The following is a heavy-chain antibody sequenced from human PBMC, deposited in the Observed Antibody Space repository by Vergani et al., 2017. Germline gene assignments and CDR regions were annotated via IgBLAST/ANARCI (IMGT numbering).Heavy chain of an antibody. CDR1: GFTFDDYA. J-gene: IGHJ4*02. CDR3: AKFGSGYCSGGSCLS. Sequence: EVQLVESGGGLVQPGRSLRLSCAASGFTFDDYAMHWVRQAPGKGLEWVSGISWNSGSIGYADSVKGRFTISRDNSKNTLYLQMNSLRAEDTAVYYCAKFGSGYCSGGSCLSWGQGTLVTVSS. CDR2: ISWNSGSI. V-gene: IGHV3-9*01. D-gene: IGHD2-15*01.